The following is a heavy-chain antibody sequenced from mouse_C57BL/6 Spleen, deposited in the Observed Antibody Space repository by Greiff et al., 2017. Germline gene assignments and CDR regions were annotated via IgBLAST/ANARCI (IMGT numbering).Heavy chain of an antibody. J-gene: IGHJ2*01. CDR3: ARGDDYFDY. CDR1: GFNIKHTY. Sequence: EVQLQQSVAELVRPGASVKLSCTASGFNIKHTYMHWVKQRPEQGLEWIGRIDPANGNTKYAPKFPGKATITADTSSNPAYLQLSSLTSEDTAIYYCARGDDYFDYWGQGTTLTVSS. V-gene: IGHV14-3*01. CDR2: IDPANGNT. D-gene: IGHD3-3*01.